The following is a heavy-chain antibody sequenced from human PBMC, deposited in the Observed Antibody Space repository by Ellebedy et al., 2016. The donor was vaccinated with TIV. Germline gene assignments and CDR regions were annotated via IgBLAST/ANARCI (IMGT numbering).Heavy chain of an antibody. J-gene: IGHJ3*02. Sequence: MPSETLSLTCSVSGASVTSGRWWNWVRQAPGKGLEWVGEVWRDGSTNNNPSLRSRVIMYLDKAKNEVSLMVTSVTAADTAVYYCARDMIYGAIDIWGPGKLVIVSS. CDR1: GASVTSGRW. CDR2: VWRDGST. D-gene: IGHD3-16*01. CDR3: ARDMIYGAIDI. V-gene: IGHV4-4*02.